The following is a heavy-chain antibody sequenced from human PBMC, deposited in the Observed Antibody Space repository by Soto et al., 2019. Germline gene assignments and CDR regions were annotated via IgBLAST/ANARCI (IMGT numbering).Heavy chain of an antibody. V-gene: IGHV4-38-2*01. J-gene: IGHJ5*02. CDR1: GYSITSGYY. CDR2: IYHGGST. CDR3: ARVGPWVPYYYDSSPYTFENWFDP. D-gene: IGHD3-22*01. Sequence: SETLSPTCAVSGYSITSGYYWGWLRQPTGKGLEWIGGIYHGGSTYYNPSLNSLVTLSIDMTNNLVSLILTSVTAADTAVYYCARVGPWVPYYYDSSPYTFENWFDPWGQGTLVTVSS.